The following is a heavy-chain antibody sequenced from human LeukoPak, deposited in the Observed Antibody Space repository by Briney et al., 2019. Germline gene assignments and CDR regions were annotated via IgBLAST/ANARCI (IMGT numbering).Heavy chain of an antibody. J-gene: IGHJ4*02. CDR1: GFPFSSYW. D-gene: IGHD1-26*01. Sequence: GGSLRLSCAASGFPFSSYWMHWVRQAPGKGLVWVSRINSDGSSTSYADSVKGRFTISRDNAKNTLYLQMNSLRAEDTAVYYCATSGSYSDLDYWGQGTLVTVSS. CDR2: INSDGSST. V-gene: IGHV3-74*01. CDR3: ATSGSYSDLDY.